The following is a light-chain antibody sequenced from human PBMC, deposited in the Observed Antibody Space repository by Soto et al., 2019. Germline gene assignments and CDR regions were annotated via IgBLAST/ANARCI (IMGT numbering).Light chain of an antibody. J-gene: IGKJ1*01. CDR2: DVS. Sequence: DIVLTQSPGTLSLSPGERATLSCRSSQSVSSNYLAWYQQKPDQAPRLVIYDVSGRPTGIPDRFSGSGSGTEFTLTISRLEPDDSAVYYCQQYGISPTFGQGTKVEIK. CDR3: QQYGISPT. V-gene: IGKV3-20*01. CDR1: QSVSSNY.